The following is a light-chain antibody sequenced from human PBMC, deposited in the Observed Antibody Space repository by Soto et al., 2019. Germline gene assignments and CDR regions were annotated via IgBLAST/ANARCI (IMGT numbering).Light chain of an antibody. CDR1: QSVSSN. Sequence: IVMTQSPATLSLSLGERATLSCRASQSVSSNLAWYQQKPGQAPRLLINGASTRATGIPARFSGSGSGTDFTLTISSLQSEDFAVYYCQQYNNWPAITFGQGTRLEIK. J-gene: IGKJ5*01. V-gene: IGKV3D-15*01. CDR3: QQYNNWPAIT. CDR2: GAS.